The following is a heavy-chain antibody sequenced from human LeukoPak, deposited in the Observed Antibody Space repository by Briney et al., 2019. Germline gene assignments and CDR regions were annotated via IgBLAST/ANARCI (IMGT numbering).Heavy chain of an antibody. D-gene: IGHD3-10*01. Sequence: SVKVSCKASGGTFSSYAISWVRQAPGRGLEWMGGIIPIFGTANYAQKFQGRVTMTRDTSTSTVYMELSSLRSEDTAVYYCARDGSGSYYNLLDYWGQGTLVTVS. CDR2: IIPIFGTA. V-gene: IGHV1-69*05. J-gene: IGHJ4*02. CDR3: ARDGSGSYYNLLDY. CDR1: GGTFSSYA.